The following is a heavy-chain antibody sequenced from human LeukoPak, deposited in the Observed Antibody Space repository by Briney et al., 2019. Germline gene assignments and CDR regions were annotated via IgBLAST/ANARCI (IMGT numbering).Heavy chain of an antibody. CDR2: IYSGGST. CDR1: GFTVSSYY. D-gene: IGHD1-26*01. Sequence: GGSLRLSCAASGFTVSSYYMSWVRQAPGKGLEWVSLIYSGGSTYCADSVKGRFTISRDRSKNTVYLQMNSLRAEDTAMYYCAREWRVGPTPAGDFDIWGQGTMVTVSS. V-gene: IGHV3-53*01. CDR3: AREWRVGPTPAGDFDI. J-gene: IGHJ3*02.